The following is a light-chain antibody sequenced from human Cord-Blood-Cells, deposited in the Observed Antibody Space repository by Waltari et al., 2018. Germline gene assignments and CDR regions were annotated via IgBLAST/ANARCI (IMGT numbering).Light chain of an antibody. V-gene: IGKV3-11*01. CDR1: QSVSSY. J-gene: IGKJ4*01. CDR3: QQRSNWLT. Sequence: EIVLTQSPATISLSTGERATLSCRASQSVSSYLAWYQQKPGQAPRLLIYDASNKATGIPARFSGSGSGTDFTLTISSLEPEDFAVYYCQQRSNWLTFGGGTKVEIK. CDR2: DAS.